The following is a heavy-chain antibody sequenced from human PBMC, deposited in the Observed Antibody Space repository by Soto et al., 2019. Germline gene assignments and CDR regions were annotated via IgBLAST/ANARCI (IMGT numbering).Heavy chain of an antibody. CDR3: ARDYGDYSYYGMDV. V-gene: IGHV4-30-4*01. CDR1: GGSISSGDYY. CDR2: IYYSGST. D-gene: IGHD4-17*01. Sequence: SETLSLTCTVSGGSISSGDYYWSWIRQPPGKGLEWIGYIYYSGSTYYNPSLKSRVTISVDTSKNQFSLKLSSVTAADTAVYYCARDYGDYSYYGMDVWGQGTTVTVSS. J-gene: IGHJ6*02.